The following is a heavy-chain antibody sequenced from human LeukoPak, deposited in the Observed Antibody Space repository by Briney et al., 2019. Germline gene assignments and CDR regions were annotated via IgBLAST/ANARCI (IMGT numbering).Heavy chain of an antibody. CDR3: ARGTMVRGVPSV. V-gene: IGHV3-21*01. Sequence: GGTLRLSCAASGFTFSSYSMNWVRQAPGKGLEWVSSISSSSSYIYYADSVKGRFTISRDNAKNSLYLQMNSLRAEDTAVYYCARGTMVRGVPSVWGKGTTVTVSS. J-gene: IGHJ6*04. CDR1: GFTFSSYS. D-gene: IGHD3-10*01. CDR2: ISSSSSYI.